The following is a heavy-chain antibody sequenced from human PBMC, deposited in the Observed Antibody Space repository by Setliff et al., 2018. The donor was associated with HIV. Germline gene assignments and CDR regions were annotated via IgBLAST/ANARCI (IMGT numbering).Heavy chain of an antibody. J-gene: IGHJ4*02. CDR2: VNTDGSIK. V-gene: IGHV3-74*01. CDR3: HSGYDTEEQSYFDY. CDR1: GFTFDRYW. D-gene: IGHD5-12*01. Sequence: PVGSLRLSCAASGFTFDRYWMHWVRQAPGEGLVWVSRVNTDGSIKTYADSVKDRFTISRDNAKNTLYLQMNSLRAEDTGVYYCHSGYDTEEQSYFDYWGQGTLVTVSS.